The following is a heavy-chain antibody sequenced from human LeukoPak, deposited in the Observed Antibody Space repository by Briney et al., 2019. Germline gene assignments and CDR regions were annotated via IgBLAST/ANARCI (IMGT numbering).Heavy chain of an antibody. D-gene: IGHD2-15*01. Sequence: PSQTLSLTCTVSGGSISSSSYYWGWIRQPPGKGLEWIGSIYYSGSTYYNPSLKSRVTISVDTSKNQFSLKLSSVTAADTAVYYCARNDEVAAFFDIWGQGTMVTVSS. V-gene: IGHV4-39*07. CDR2: IYYSGST. J-gene: IGHJ3*02. CDR3: ARNDEVAAFFDI. CDR1: GGSISSSSYY.